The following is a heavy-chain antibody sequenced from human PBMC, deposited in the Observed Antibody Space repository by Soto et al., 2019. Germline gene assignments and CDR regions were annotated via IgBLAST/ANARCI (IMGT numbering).Heavy chain of an antibody. CDR2: IASAGDT. V-gene: IGHV3-13*04. CDR1: GFTFSNYD. D-gene: IGHD2-8*02. CDR3: VALGAHIF. J-gene: IGHJ4*02. Sequence: EVQLVESGGGLVQPGGSLRLSCVVSGFTFSNYDMHWVRQATGKGLEWVSAIASAGDTYYADSVKGRFTISRENAGDSLFLQMSSLRVGGTAVYYCVALGAHIFWGQGTLVTVSS.